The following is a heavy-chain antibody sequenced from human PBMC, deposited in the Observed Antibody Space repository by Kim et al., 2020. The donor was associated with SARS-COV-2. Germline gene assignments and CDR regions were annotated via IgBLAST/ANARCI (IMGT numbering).Heavy chain of an antibody. CDR1: GYTFTNYA. CDR3: ARVESGKIIAEYYDQRDV. Sequence: SVKVSCKASGYTFTNYAISWVRQAPGQGLEWMGWIISVLGNANYAQKFQGRVTITADTSTSTAYMELSSLRSEDTAVYYCARVESGKIIAEYYDQRDVW. V-gene: IGHV1-69*10. J-gene: IGHJ6*01. D-gene: IGHD1-26*01. CDR2: IISVLGNA.